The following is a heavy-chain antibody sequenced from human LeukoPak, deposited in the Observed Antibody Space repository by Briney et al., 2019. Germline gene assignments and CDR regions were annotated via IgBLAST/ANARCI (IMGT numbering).Heavy chain of an antibody. Sequence: SETLSLTCTVSGGSISSYYWSWIRQPPGKGLEWIGYIYYSGSTSYNPSLKSRVTISVDTSKNQFSLKLSSVTAADTAVYYCARASTTIAAAGGYLYYFDYWGQGTLVTVSS. V-gene: IGHV4-59*01. CDR2: IYYSGST. CDR1: GGSISSYY. J-gene: IGHJ4*02. D-gene: IGHD6-13*01. CDR3: ARASTTIAAAGGYLYYFDY.